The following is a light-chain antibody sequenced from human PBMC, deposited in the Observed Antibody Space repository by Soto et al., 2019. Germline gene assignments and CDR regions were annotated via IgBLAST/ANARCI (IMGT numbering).Light chain of an antibody. CDR2: GAS. CDR3: QHYVTSLTT. Sequence: ILVSRSQGTLSLSPGARSALACGVCSSVTSNYLAWYQQKPGQAPRLLIFGASIRVTGIPDRFIGSGSGTDFTLTISRLEPEDFAVYYCQHYVTSLTTFGQGTKVDI. V-gene: IGKV3-20*01. J-gene: IGKJ1*01. CDR1: SSVTSNY.